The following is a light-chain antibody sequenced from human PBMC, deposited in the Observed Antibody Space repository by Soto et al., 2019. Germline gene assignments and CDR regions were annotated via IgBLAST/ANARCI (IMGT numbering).Light chain of an antibody. V-gene: IGLV2-11*01. CDR3: CSYAGSYTFV. CDR1: SSDVGVYNY. J-gene: IGLJ1*01. CDR2: DVS. Sequence: QSVLTQPRSVSGSPGQSVTISCTGTSSDVGVYNYVSWYQQYPGKAPKIMIYDVSKRPSGVPDHFSGSKSDNTASLTISGLQADDEADYYCCSYAGSYTFVFGIGTKVTVL.